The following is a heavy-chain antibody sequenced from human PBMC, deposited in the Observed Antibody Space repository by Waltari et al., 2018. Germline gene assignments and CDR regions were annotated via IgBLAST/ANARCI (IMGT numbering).Heavy chain of an antibody. J-gene: IGHJ6*02. CDR3: ARGRGSSWQIPPYGMDV. Sequence: QVQLVQSGAEVRKPGASVKVSCKASGYTFTSYDINWVRQATGQGLEWMGRMNPNSGNKGYAKKFQGRVTMTRNTSISTAYMELSSLRSEDTAVYYCARGRGSSWQIPPYGMDVWGQGTTVTVSS. V-gene: IGHV1-8*01. CDR1: GYTFTSYD. D-gene: IGHD6-13*01. CDR2: MNPNSGNK.